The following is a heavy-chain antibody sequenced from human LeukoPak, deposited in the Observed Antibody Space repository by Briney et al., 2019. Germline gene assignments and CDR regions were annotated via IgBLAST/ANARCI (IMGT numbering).Heavy chain of an antibody. V-gene: IGHV1-18*01. CDR1: GYTFTSYG. Sequence: ASVKVSCKASGYTFTSYGISWVRQAPGQGLEWMGWISAYNGNTNYAQKLQGRVTMTTDTSTSTAYMELRSLRSDDTAVYYCASPHIPAAGTVWFDPWGQGTLVTVSS. CDR3: ASPHIPAAGTVWFDP. CDR2: ISAYNGNT. D-gene: IGHD6-13*01. J-gene: IGHJ5*02.